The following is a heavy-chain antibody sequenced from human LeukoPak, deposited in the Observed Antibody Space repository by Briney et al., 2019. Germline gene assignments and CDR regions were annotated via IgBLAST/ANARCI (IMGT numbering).Heavy chain of an antibody. Sequence: PGGSLRLSCAASGFTFDDYAMHWVRQAPGKGLEWVSGISWNSGSIGYADSVKGRFTISRDNAKNSLYLQMNSLRAEDTAVYYCASLRTNYYYMDVWGKGTTVTVSS. J-gene: IGHJ6*03. CDR3: ASLRTNYYYMDV. V-gene: IGHV3-9*01. CDR1: GFTFDDYA. CDR2: ISWNSGSI. D-gene: IGHD1-7*01.